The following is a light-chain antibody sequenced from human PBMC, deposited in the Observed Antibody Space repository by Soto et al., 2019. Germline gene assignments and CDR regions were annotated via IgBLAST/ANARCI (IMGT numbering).Light chain of an antibody. V-gene: IGKV3D-20*02. CDR3: QQRNMWPRT. J-gene: IGKJ1*01. Sequence: IVFTQSPGTLSLSPGERDTLSCRASQSFSSSHFAWYQQKPGQAPRLLIYGASTRATGIPDRFSGSGSGADFTLSISSLEPEDFAVYHCQQRNMWPRTFGQGTKVDIK. CDR2: GAS. CDR1: QSFSSSH.